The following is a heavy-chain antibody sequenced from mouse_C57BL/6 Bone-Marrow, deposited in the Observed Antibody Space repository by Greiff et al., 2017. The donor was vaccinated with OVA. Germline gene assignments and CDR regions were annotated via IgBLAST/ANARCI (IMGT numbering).Heavy chain of an antibody. Sequence: VKLMESGPGLVAPSQSLSITCTVSGFSLTSYGVHWVRQPPGKGLEWLVVIWSDGSTTYNSALKSRLSISKDNSKSQVFLKMNSLQTDDTAMYYCARLDSSGYAWFAYWGQGTLVTVSA. D-gene: IGHD3-2*02. CDR1: GFSLTSYG. J-gene: IGHJ3*01. V-gene: IGHV2-6*03. CDR3: ARLDSSGYAWFAY. CDR2: IWSDGST.